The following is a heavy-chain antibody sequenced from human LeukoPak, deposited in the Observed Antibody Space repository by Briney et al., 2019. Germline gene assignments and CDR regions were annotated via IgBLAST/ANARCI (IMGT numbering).Heavy chain of an antibody. CDR3: AKDLIRFDY. Sequence: PGGSLRLSCAVSGVTFSSYAMSWVRQAPGKGLEWVSAISSSGASTYYADSVKGRFTISRDNSKNTLYLQMNSLRAEDTAVYYCAKDLIRFDYWGQGTLVTVSS. J-gene: IGHJ4*02. CDR2: ISSSGAST. D-gene: IGHD3-16*01. CDR1: GVTFSSYA. V-gene: IGHV3-23*01.